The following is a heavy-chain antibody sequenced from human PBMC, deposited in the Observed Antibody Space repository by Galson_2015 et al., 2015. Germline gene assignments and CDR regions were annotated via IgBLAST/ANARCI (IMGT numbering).Heavy chain of an antibody. CDR1: SAA. D-gene: IGHD6-13*01. Sequence: SAAWNWIRQSPSSGLEWLGRTYYRSKWYNDYAVSVKSRITINPDTSKNQFSLQLNSVTPEDTAVYYCASSSSLDYWGQGTLVTVSS. CDR2: TYYRSKWYN. V-gene: IGHV6-1*01. J-gene: IGHJ4*02. CDR3: ASSSSLDY.